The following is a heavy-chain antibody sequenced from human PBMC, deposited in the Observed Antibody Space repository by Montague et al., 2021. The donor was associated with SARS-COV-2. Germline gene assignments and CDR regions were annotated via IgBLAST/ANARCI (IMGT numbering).Heavy chain of an antibody. D-gene: IGHD3-10*01. Sequence: SETLSLTCAVNGGSFTGYYWTWIRQLPGKGLEWMGEINHNGGTNYNPSPKSRVTMLVDRSKSQFFLTLNSVTAADTAVYYCSREGSPDTRIRGVLHYWGQGTLVTVSS. V-gene: IGHV4-34*01. CDR1: GGSFTGYY. CDR2: INHNGGT. J-gene: IGHJ4*02. CDR3: SREGSPDTRIRGVLHY.